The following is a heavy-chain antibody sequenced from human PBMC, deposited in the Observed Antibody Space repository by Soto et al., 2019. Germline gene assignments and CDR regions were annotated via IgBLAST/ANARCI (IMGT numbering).Heavy chain of an antibody. Sequence: PSETLRLTCAVSGYSISSGYYWGWIRQPPGKGLEWIGSIYHSGTTYYNPSLESRVTISVDTSENRFYLRLTSVTAADSAVYYCARSLEYGITVDKRGQGTLVT. J-gene: IGHJ4*02. CDR3: ARSLEYGITVDK. V-gene: IGHV4-38-2*01. CDR1: GYSISSGYY. D-gene: IGHD2-8*01. CDR2: IYHSGTT.